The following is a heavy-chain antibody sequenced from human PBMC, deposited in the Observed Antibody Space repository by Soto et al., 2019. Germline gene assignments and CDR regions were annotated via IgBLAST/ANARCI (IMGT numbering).Heavy chain of an antibody. CDR1: GGSISSGGYS. V-gene: IGHV4-30-2*01. CDR3: ARARCSGGSCVAFDI. CDR2: IYHSGST. D-gene: IGHD2-15*01. Sequence: QLQLQESGSGLVKPSQTLSLTCAVSGGSISSGGYSWSWIRQPPGKGLEWIGYIYHSGSTYYNPSLKSRVTISVDRSKNQFSLKLSSLTAADTAVYYCARARCSGGSCVAFDIWGQGTMVTVSS. J-gene: IGHJ3*02.